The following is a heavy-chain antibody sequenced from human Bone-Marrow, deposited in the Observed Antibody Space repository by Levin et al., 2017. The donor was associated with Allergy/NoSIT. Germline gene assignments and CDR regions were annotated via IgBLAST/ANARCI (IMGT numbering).Heavy chain of an antibody. J-gene: IGHJ3*02. CDR2: ISGSGVGS. D-gene: IGHD3-22*01. CDR3: AKGVGFYYDKVGAFDI. Sequence: GESLKISCAASKFTFNTYAMTWVRQAPGKGREWVAGISGSGVGSAYADSVQGRFIISRDNSKNTLHLQMNSLRAEDTAVYYCAKGVGFYYDKVGAFDIWGQGTMVTVSS. V-gene: IGHV3-23*01. CDR1: KFTFNTYA.